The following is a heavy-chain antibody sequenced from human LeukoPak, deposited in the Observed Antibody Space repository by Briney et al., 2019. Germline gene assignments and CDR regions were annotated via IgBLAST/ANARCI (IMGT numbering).Heavy chain of an antibody. Sequence: GESLKISCKGSGYSFTSYWIGWVRQMPGKGLEWMGIIYPGDSDTRYSPSFQGQVTISADKSISTAYLQWSSLKASDTATYYCARPGTYCSGGSCYPTKGYYFDYWGQGTLVTVSS. V-gene: IGHV5-51*01. CDR1: GYSFTSYW. CDR3: ARPGTYCSGGSCYPTKGYYFDY. J-gene: IGHJ4*02. CDR2: IYPGDSDT. D-gene: IGHD2-15*01.